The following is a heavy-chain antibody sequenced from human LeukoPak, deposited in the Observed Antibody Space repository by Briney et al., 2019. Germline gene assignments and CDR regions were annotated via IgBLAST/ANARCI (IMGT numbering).Heavy chain of an antibody. Sequence: SETLSLTCTVSGASISSDSDDWSWIRQPAGKGLEWIGRIYSGSTDYNPSLRSRLTISVDTSKNQFSLKLSSVTAADTAVYYCARGRVSGTTLYFDYWGQGTLFTVSS. CDR1: GASISSDSDD. V-gene: IGHV4-61*02. CDR2: IYSGST. D-gene: IGHD1-1*01. CDR3: ARGRVSGTTLYFDY. J-gene: IGHJ4*02.